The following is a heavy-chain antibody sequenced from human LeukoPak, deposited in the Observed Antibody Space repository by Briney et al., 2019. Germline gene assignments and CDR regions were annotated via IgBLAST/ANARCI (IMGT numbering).Heavy chain of an antibody. D-gene: IGHD3-22*01. CDR1: GGTFSSYA. V-gene: IGHV1-69*13. J-gene: IGHJ4*02. CDR2: IIPIFGTA. CDR3: ARDSSPYDSSGYYGCNY. Sequence: SVKVSCKASGGTFSSYAISWVRQAPGQGLEWMGGIIPIFGTANYAQKFQGRVTITADESTSTAYMELSSLRSEDTAVYYCARDSSPYDSSGYYGCNYWGQGTLVTVSS.